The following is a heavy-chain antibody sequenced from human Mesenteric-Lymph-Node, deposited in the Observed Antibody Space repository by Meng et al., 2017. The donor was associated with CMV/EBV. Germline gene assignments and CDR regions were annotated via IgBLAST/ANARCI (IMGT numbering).Heavy chain of an antibody. V-gene: IGHV4-39*07. CDR1: GGSISSSSYF. J-gene: IGHJ6*02. CDR2: IHHSGNI. Sequence: GSLRLSCTVSGGSISSSSYFWGWIRQSPGKGLEWVGSIHHSGNIYYNPSLKRRVTISVDRSKNQFSLNLRSVTAADTGVYYCARDPYEYGDYGYYYYGLDVWGQGTTVTVSS. CDR3: ARDPYEYGDYGYYYYGLDV. D-gene: IGHD4-17*01.